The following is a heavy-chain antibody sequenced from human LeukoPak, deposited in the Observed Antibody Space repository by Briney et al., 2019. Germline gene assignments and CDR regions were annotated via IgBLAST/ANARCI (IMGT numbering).Heavy chain of an antibody. V-gene: IGHV1-46*03. CDR2: INPSGGSA. CDR1: GYTFSSYY. Sequence: AASVKVSCKASGYTFSSYYMHWVRQALGQGLEWMGIINPSGGSASYAQKFHGRVTMTRDTSTSTVYMELSSLRSEDTAVYYCARGAPDYYGSGSYKGGFDYWGQGTLVTVSS. CDR3: ARGAPDYYGSGSYKGGFDY. J-gene: IGHJ4*02. D-gene: IGHD3-10*01.